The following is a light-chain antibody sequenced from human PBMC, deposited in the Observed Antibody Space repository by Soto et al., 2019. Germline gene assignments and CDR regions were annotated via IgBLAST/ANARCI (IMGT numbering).Light chain of an antibody. CDR1: QSISTY. CDR2: KAS. CDR3: QHYSLYSPWT. V-gene: IGKV1-5*03. Sequence: DIQMTQSPSTLSASVADRVTITCRASQSISTYLAWYQQKPGKAPKLLIYKASILETGVPSRFSGSGSGTEFTLTITSLQPDDFATYHCQHYSLYSPWTFGQGTKVEI. J-gene: IGKJ1*01.